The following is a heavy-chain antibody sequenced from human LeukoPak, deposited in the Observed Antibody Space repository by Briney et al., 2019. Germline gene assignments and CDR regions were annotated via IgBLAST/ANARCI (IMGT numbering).Heavy chain of an antibody. Sequence: PSETLSLTCTVSGGSISSGGYYWSWIRQPPGKGLEWIGEINHSGSTNYNPSLKSRVTISVDTSKNQFSLKLSSVTAADTAVYYCARGQLLRFLEWLPDKYYYYYGMDVWGQGTTVTVSS. CDR3: ARGQLLRFLEWLPDKYYYYYGMDV. J-gene: IGHJ6*02. CDR2: INHSGST. V-gene: IGHV4-39*07. D-gene: IGHD3-3*01. CDR1: GGSISSGGYY.